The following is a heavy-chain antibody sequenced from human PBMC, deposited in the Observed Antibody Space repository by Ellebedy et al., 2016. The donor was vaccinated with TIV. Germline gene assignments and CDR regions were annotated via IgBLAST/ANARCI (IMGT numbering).Heavy chain of an antibody. Sequence: GESLKISCEASGFAFSTYSMSWVRQTPGKGLEWVAYIKQDGSEKYYVDSVKGRFTISRDNAKNSLYLQMNSLRAEDTAVYYCARGRSFNWGQGTLVTVSS. CDR1: GFAFSTYS. D-gene: IGHD3-10*01. J-gene: IGHJ4*02. CDR3: ARGRSFN. V-gene: IGHV3-7*03. CDR2: IKQDGSEK.